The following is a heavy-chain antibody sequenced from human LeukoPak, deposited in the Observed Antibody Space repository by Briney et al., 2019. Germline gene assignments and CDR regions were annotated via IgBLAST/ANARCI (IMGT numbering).Heavy chain of an antibody. CDR2: INPNSGGT. D-gene: IGHD5-12*01. CDR1: GYTFTGYY. J-gene: IGHJ4*02. CDR3: ARGLPSPIDHYYFDY. V-gene: IGHV1-2*02. Sequence: ASVKVSCKASGYTFTGYYTHWVRQAPGQGLEWMGWINPNSGGTNYAQKFQGRVTMTRDTSISTAYMELSRLTSDDTAVYFCARGLPSPIDHYYFDYWGQGSLVTVSS.